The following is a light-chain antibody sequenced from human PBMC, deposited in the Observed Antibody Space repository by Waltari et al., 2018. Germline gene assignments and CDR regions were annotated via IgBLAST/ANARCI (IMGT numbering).Light chain of an antibody. V-gene: IGLV1-40*01. J-gene: IGLJ2*01. CDR2: GNS. CDR3: QSYDNSPSGVV. Sequence: QSVLTQPPSMSGAPGQRVTIPCTGSSSNIGAGYDVPWYQHRPGTAPKLLLYGNSYRPSGVPDRFSGSKSGTSASLAITGLQAEDEADYYCQSYDNSPSGVVFGGGTKLTVL. CDR1: SSNIGAGYD.